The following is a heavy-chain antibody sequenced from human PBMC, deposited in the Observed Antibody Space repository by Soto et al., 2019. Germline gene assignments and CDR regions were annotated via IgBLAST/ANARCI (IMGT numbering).Heavy chain of an antibody. J-gene: IGHJ6*02. V-gene: IGHV4-31*03. CDR1: GGSISSGGYY. Sequence: SETLSLTCTVSGGSISSGGYYWSWIRQHPWKGLEWIGYIFXSEHTYYNPSLKSRVTSSVDTSKNQFSMKLSSVTASDTAVYYCARRSWATLRTYYYYGMDVWGQGTTVTVSS. D-gene: IGHD3-10*01. CDR3: ARRSWATLRTYYYYGMDV. CDR2: IFXSEHT.